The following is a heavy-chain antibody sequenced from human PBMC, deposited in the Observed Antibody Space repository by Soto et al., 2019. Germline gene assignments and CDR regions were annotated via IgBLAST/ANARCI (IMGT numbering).Heavy chain of an antibody. CDR3: ARQLYYDSSGYYPYYFDY. CDR1: GFTFSDYY. V-gene: IGHV3-11*06. J-gene: IGHJ4*02. Sequence: GGSLRLSCAASGFTFSDYYMSWIRQAPGKGLEWVSYISSSSSYTNYADSVKGRFTISRDNAKNSLYLQMNSLRAEDTAVYYCARQLYYDSSGYYPYYFDYWGQGTLVTVSS. D-gene: IGHD3-22*01. CDR2: ISSSSSYT.